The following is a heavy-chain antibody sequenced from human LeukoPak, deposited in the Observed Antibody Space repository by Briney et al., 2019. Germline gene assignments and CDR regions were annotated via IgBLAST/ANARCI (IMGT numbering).Heavy chain of an antibody. CDR2: ISYDGGKT. CDR3: ARGFNDFWSGSQLEY. Sequence: GGSLRLSCAASGFIFGGYAMPWVRQAPGKGLQWLAVISYDGGKTYYADSVEGRFTISRDNSKSTVYLEINSLRSEDTAIYYCARGFNDFWSGSQLEYWGQGTLVTVSS. J-gene: IGHJ4*02. V-gene: IGHV3-30-3*01. D-gene: IGHD3-3*01. CDR1: GFIFGGYA.